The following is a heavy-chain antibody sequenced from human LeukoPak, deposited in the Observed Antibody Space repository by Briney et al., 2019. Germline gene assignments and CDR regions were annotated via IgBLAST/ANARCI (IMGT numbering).Heavy chain of an antibody. J-gene: IGHJ1*01. CDR1: GYTFTSYY. D-gene: IGHD3-22*01. CDR3: AKRVERYDSSGYPLGYFQH. V-gene: IGHV1-18*04. Sequence: GASVKVSCKASGYTFTSYYMHWVRQAPGQGLEWMGWISAYNGNTNYAQKLQGRVTMTTDTSTSTAYMELRSLRSDDTAVYYCAKRVERYDSSGYPLGYFQHWGQGTLVTVSS. CDR2: ISAYNGNT.